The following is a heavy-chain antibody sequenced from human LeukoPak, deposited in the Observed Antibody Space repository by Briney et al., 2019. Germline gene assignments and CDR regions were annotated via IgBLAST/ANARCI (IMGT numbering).Heavy chain of an antibody. V-gene: IGHV4-4*07. J-gene: IGHJ4*02. Sequence: PSETLSLTCTVSGGSISSYHWSWIRQPGGKGLEWSGRISTSGSTNYNPSLTSRVTMSVDTSKNQFYLKLSSVTAADTAVYYCARGRGLGYSYGYVYFDYWGQGTLVTVSS. D-gene: IGHD5-18*01. CDR3: ARGRGLGYSYGYVYFDY. CDR1: GGSISSYH. CDR2: ISTSGST.